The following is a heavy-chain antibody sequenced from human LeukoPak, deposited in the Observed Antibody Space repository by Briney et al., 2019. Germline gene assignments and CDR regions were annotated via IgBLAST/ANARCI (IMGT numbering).Heavy chain of an antibody. J-gene: IGHJ5*01. Sequence: GGSLRLSCAASGFIFRSETMVWVRQAPGKGLEWVSSINGDGASISYADSMKGRVTVSRDNGENSVFLHMNSLRVEDTAVYFCARDPLAAFSADATGWFDSWGQGTPVTVS. CDR1: GFIFRSET. CDR2: INGDGASI. V-gene: IGHV3-21*01. CDR3: ARDPLAAFSADATGWFDS. D-gene: IGHD2-15*01.